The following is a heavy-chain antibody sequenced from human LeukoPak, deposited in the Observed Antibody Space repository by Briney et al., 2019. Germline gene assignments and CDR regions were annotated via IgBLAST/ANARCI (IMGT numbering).Heavy chain of an antibody. CDR2: IKSKTDGGTT. V-gene: IGHV3-15*01. D-gene: IGHD2-2*01. Sequence: GGSLRLSCAASGFTFSNARMSWVRQAPGKGLEWVGRIKSKTDGGTTDYAAPVKGRFTISRDDSKNTLYLQMNSLKTEDTAVYYCTTDQKEGGIVVVPAAMVKFDPWGQGTLVTVSS. CDR1: GFTFSNAR. J-gene: IGHJ5*02. CDR3: TTDQKEGGIVVVPAAMVKFDP.